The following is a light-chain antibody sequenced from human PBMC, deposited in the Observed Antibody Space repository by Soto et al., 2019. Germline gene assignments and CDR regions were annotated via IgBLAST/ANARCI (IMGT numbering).Light chain of an antibody. J-gene: IGKJ2*01. V-gene: IGKV1-5*03. CDR1: QSISSW. CDR3: HQYNSYAYT. Sequence: DIQMTQSPSPLSASVGDRVTITCRASQSISSWLAWYQQKPGKAPKLLIYKASSLESGVPSRFSGSGSGTEFTLTISSLQPDDFATYYCHQYNSYAYTFGQGTKLEIK. CDR2: KAS.